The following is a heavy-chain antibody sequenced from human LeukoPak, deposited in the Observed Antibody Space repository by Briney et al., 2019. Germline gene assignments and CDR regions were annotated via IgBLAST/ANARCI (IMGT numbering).Heavy chain of an antibody. Sequence: GGSLRLSCAASGFTFTHSWMSWVRQAPGKGLEWVANIKQDGSVKVYVDSVQGRFTISRDNAKNSLYLQMDSLRAEDTGVYYCSRGPHKEAPTYWGQGARVTVSS. CDR1: GFTFTHSW. CDR2: IKQDGSVK. J-gene: IGHJ4*02. V-gene: IGHV3-7*01. CDR3: SRGPHKEAPTY.